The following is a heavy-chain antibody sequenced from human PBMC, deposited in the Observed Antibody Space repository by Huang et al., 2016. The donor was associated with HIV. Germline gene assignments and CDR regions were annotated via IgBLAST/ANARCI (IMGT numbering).Heavy chain of an antibody. Sequence: QVQLVQSRAEVKKPGASVKVSCKVSEYTLTELSIHWVRQPPGKGLEWMGGFDPESGETIYEQKFQGRVTMTEDTSTETAFMELSGLRPEDTAVYYCATGFDVFFDFWGQGTLVTVSS. J-gene: IGHJ4*02. CDR2: FDPESGET. CDR1: EYTLTELS. CDR3: ATGFDVFFDF. V-gene: IGHV1-24*01. D-gene: IGHD3-9*01.